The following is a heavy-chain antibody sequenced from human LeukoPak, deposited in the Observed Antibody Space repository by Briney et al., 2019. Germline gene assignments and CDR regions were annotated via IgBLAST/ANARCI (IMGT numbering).Heavy chain of an antibody. Sequence: RGSLRLSCAASGFTFSSYGMHWVRQAPGKGLEWVAFIRYDGSSKFYADSVKARFTISRDNAKNSLYLEMNSLRVEDTGVYYCARENPYVSWGQGTLVTVSS. D-gene: IGHD1-14*01. V-gene: IGHV3-30*02. CDR1: GFTFSSYG. CDR3: ARENPYVS. J-gene: IGHJ5*02. CDR2: IRYDGSSK.